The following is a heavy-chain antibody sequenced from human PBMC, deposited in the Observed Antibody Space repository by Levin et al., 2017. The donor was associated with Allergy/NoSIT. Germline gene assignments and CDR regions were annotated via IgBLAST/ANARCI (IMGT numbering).Heavy chain of an antibody. J-gene: IGHJ6*02. Sequence: PSETLSLTCTVSGGSISSGVYYWSWIRQHPGRGLEWIGHIYHSGNTYYNPSLKSRVTISVDTSNNRFSLKLSSVTAADTAVYFCARDSKVTTLNIGGYYYYNMDVWGQGTTVTVSS. V-gene: IGHV4-31*03. CDR2: IYHSGNT. D-gene: IGHD4-17*01. CDR3: ARDSKVTTLNIGGYYYYNMDV. CDR1: GGSISSGVYY.